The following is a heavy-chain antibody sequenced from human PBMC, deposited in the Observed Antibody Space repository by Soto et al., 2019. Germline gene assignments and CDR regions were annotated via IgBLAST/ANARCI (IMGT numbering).Heavy chain of an antibody. CDR2: IYYSGST. V-gene: IGHV4-39*01. CDR1: GGSISSSSYY. CDR3: ARPGRGRAKSSGWPYYYYGMDV. D-gene: IGHD6-19*01. Sequence: SETLSLTCTVSGGSISSSSYYWGWIRQPPEKGLEWIGSIYYSGSTYYNPSLKSRVTISVDTSKNQFSLKLSSVTAADTAVYYCARPGRGRAKSSGWPYYYYGMDVWGQGTTVTVSS. J-gene: IGHJ6*02.